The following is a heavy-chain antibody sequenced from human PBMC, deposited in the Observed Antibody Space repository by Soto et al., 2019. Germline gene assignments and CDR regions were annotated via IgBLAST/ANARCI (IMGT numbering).Heavy chain of an antibody. CDR2: ISSSSSTI. CDR1: GFTFSSYS. CDR3: ARDQGWVERAFDI. V-gene: IGHV3-48*04. D-gene: IGHD1-1*01. Sequence: GGSLRLSCAASGFTFSSYSMNWVRQAPGKGLEWVSYISSSSSTIYYADSVKGRFTISRDNAKNSLYLQMNSLRAEDTAVYYCARDQGWVERAFDIWGQGTMVTVSS. J-gene: IGHJ3*02.